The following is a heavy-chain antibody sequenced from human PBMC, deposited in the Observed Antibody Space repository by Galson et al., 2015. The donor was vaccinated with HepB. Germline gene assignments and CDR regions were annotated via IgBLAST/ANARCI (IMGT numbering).Heavy chain of an antibody. CDR2: INHSGST. CDR1: GGSFSGYY. V-gene: IGHV4-34*01. CDR3: ARGGHSSSWSFDI. D-gene: IGHD6-13*01. J-gene: IGHJ3*02. Sequence: ETLSLTCAVYGGSFSGYYWSWIRQPPGKGLEWIGEINHSGSTNYNPSLKSRVTISVDTSKNQFSLKLSSVTAADTAVYYCARGGHSSSWSFDIWGQGTMVTVSS.